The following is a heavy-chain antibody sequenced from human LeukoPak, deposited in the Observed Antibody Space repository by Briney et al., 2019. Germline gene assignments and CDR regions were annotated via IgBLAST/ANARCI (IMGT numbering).Heavy chain of an antibody. Sequence: PGGSLRLSCAASGFTFSSYSMNWVRQAPGKGLEWVSSISSSSSCIYYADSVKGRFTISRDNAKNSLYLQMNSLRAEGTAVYYCARVEGYSSSAFDYWGQGTLVTVSS. D-gene: IGHD6-6*01. CDR2: ISSSSSCI. J-gene: IGHJ4*02. CDR1: GFTFSSYS. CDR3: ARVEGYSSSAFDY. V-gene: IGHV3-21*01.